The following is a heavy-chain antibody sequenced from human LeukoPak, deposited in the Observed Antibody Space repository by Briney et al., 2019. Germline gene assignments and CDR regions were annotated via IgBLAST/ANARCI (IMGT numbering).Heavy chain of an antibody. Sequence: GGSLRLSCAASGFTFSSYAVSWVRQAPGKGPEWVSAISGSGGSTYYADSVKGRFTISRDNSKNTLYLQMNSLRAEDTAVYYCAKEQYYYDSSGYYPHYWGQGTLVTVSS. CDR1: GFTFSSYA. J-gene: IGHJ4*02. D-gene: IGHD3-22*01. V-gene: IGHV3-23*01. CDR2: ISGSGGST. CDR3: AKEQYYYDSSGYYPHY.